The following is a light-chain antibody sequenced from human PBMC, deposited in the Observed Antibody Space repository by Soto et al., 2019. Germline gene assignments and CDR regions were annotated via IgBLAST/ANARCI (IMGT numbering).Light chain of an antibody. CDR3: AAWDDSLSGAV. Sequence: QLVLTQPPSASGTPGQRVTISCSGSGSNIGSHTVSWYQQLPGTAPNLLIYSNDQRPSGVPDRFSGSKSGTSASLAISGLQSEDEADYYCAAWDDSLSGAVFGGGTKLTVL. V-gene: IGLV1-44*01. CDR1: GSNIGSHT. J-gene: IGLJ7*01. CDR2: SND.